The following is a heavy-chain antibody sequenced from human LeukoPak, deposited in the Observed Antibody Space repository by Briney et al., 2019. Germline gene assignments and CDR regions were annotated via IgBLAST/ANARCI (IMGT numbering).Heavy chain of an antibody. CDR2: VTGGGDTT. J-gene: IGHJ4*02. CDR3: AKAANYDILTGYYLDY. V-gene: IGHV3-23*01. Sequence: GGSLRLSCAASGFTFSSYAMTWVRQAPGKGLEWVSAVTGGGDTTYYADSVKGRFTISRDNSKNTLYLQMNNLRAEDTAIYYCAKAANYDILTGYYLDYWGQGTLVTVSS. D-gene: IGHD3-9*01. CDR1: GFTFSSYA.